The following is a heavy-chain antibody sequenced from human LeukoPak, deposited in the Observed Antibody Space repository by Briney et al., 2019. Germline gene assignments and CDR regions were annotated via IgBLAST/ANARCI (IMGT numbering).Heavy chain of an antibody. CDR1: GFTFSSYS. Sequence: GSLRLSSAASGFTFSSYSMNWVRQAPGKGLEWVSSISSSSSYIYYADSVKGRFTISRDNAKNSLYLQMNSLRAEDTAVYYCARDGGNYYDSSGYFDYWGQGTLVTVSS. V-gene: IGHV3-21*01. CDR2: ISSSSSYI. D-gene: IGHD3-22*01. J-gene: IGHJ4*02. CDR3: ARDGGNYYDSSGYFDY.